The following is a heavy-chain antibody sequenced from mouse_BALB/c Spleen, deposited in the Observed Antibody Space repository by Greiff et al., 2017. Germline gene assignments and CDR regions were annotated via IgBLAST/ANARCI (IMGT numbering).Heavy chain of an antibody. CDR3: TRRGYDGYYFDY. V-gene: IGHV1S81*02. CDR2: INPSNGGT. D-gene: IGHD2-3*01. J-gene: IGHJ2*01. CDR1: GYTFTSYY. Sequence: QVQLQQSGAELVKPGASVKLSCKASGYTFTSYYMYWVKQRPGQGLEWIGGINPSNGGTNFNEKFKSKATLTVDKSSSTAYMQLSSLTSEDSAVYYCTRRGYDGYYFDYWGQGTTLTVSS.